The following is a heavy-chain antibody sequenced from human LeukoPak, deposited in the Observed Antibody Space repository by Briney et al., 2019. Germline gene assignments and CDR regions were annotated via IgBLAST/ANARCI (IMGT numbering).Heavy chain of an antibody. CDR3: ASQYYYDSSGYTDTLDV. V-gene: IGHV3-48*04. CDR2: ISSSGSTI. J-gene: IGHJ6*02. CDR1: GFTFSGSA. D-gene: IGHD3-22*01. Sequence: PGGSLRLSCAASGFTFSGSAMHWVRQAPGKGLEWVSYISSSGSTIYYADSVKGRFTISRDNAKNSLYLQMNSLRAEDTAVYYCASQYYYDSSGYTDTLDVWGQGTTVTVSS.